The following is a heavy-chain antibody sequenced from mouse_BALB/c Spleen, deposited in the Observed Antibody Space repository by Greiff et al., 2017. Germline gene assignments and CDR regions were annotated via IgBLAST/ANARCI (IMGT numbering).Heavy chain of an antibody. CDR3: TRRYDYAMDY. CDR1: GYTFTSYY. Sequence: VKLVESGAELVKPGASVKLSCKASGYTFTSYYMYWVKQRPGQGLEWIGEINPSNGGTNFNEKFKSKATLTVDKSSSTAYMQLSSLTSEDSAVYYCTRRYDYAMDYWGQGTSVTVSS. D-gene: IGHD2-14*01. J-gene: IGHJ4*01. CDR2: INPSNGGT. V-gene: IGHV1S81*02.